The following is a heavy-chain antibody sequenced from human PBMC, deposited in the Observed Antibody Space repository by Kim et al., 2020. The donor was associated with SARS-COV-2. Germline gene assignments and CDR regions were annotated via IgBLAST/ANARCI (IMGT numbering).Heavy chain of an antibody. D-gene: IGHD3-10*01. Sequence: SETLSFTCTVSGGSISNNYWSWIRQPPGKGLEWIGYIYHTGNTNYNPSLKSRLTISIDTSKSQFSLKLISVTAADTAVYYCARGFAQGGFTHWGQGTLV. CDR3: ARGFAQGGFTH. J-gene: IGHJ1*01. CDR2: IYHTGNT. CDR1: GGSISNNY. V-gene: IGHV4-59*01.